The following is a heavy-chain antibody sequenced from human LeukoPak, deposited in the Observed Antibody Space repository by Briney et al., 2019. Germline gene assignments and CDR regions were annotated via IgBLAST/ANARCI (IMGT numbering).Heavy chain of an antibody. J-gene: IGHJ3*02. Sequence: SETLSLTCTVSGGSIRSTSYYWGWIRQPPGKGLEWIGEINHSGSTNYNPSLKSRVTISVDTSKNQFSLKLSSVTAADTAVYYCARRRADPKLRYFDWLLSSPFAFDIWGQGTMVTVSS. D-gene: IGHD3-9*01. CDR3: ARRRADPKLRYFDWLLSSPFAFDI. CDR2: INHSGST. V-gene: IGHV4-39*07. CDR1: GGSIRSTSYY.